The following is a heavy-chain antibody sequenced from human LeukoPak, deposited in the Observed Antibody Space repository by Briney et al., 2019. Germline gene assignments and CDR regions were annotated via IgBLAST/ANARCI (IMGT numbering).Heavy chain of an antibody. CDR1: GGTFSSYA. CDR2: IIPIFGTA. V-gene: IGHV1-69*01. Sequence: ASVKVSCKASGGTFSSYAISWVRQAPGQGLEWMGGIIPIFGTANYAQKFQGGVTITADESTSTAYMELSSLRSEDTAVYYCARGTAMVYYYYYYMDVWGKGTTVTVSS. D-gene: IGHD5-18*01. CDR3: ARGTAMVYYYYYYMDV. J-gene: IGHJ6*03.